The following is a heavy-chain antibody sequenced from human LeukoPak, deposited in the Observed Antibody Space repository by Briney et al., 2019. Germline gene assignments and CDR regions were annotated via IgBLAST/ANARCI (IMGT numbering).Heavy chain of an antibody. CDR3: ARGWGPVRGVFNY. CDR1: GDSISNYY. V-gene: IGHV4-59*01. J-gene: IGHJ4*02. D-gene: IGHD3-10*01. CDR2: IYYSGST. Sequence: SETLSLTCTASGDSISNYYWTWIRQPPGKGLEWIGYIYYSGSTNYNPSLKSRVTISVDTSKNQFSLRLSSVTAADTAVYYCARGWGPVRGVFNYWGQGTLVTVSP.